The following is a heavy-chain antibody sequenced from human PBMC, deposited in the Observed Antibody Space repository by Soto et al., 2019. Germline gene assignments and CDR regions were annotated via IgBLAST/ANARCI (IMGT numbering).Heavy chain of an antibody. CDR3: ARVLAGSRVDSEWYYYMDV. CDR1: GYTFTSYG. Sequence: ASVKVSCKASGYTFTSYGINWVRQATGQGLEWMGWMNPNSGNTGYAQKFQGRVTMTRNTSISTAYMELSSLRSEDTAVYYCARVLAGSRVDSEWYYYMDVWGKGTTVTVSS. CDR2: MNPNSGNT. V-gene: IGHV1-8*01. J-gene: IGHJ6*03. D-gene: IGHD3-3*01.